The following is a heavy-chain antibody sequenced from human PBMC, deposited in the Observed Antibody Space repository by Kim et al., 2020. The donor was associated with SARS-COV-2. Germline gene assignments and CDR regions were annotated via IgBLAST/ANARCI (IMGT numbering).Heavy chain of an antibody. CDR3: ARLSASGWYVEFDY. CDR1: GGSVSSGSYY. CDR2: IYYSGST. J-gene: IGHJ4*02. Sequence: SETLSLTCSVSGGSVSSGSYYWSWIRQPPGKGLEWIGYIYYSGSTKYNPSLKGRVTISGVTSNNQFSLKLSSVTAADTAVYYCARLSASGWYVEFDYWGQGTLVTVSS. V-gene: IGHV4-61*01. D-gene: IGHD6-19*01.